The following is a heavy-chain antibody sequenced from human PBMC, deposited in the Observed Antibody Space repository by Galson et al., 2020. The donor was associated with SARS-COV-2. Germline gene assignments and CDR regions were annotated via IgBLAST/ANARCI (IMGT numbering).Heavy chain of an antibody. CDR3: AKDCGGNSDWFDP. Sequence: GGSLRLSCAASGFTFSSYGMHWVRQAPGKGLEWVAFIRYDGSNKYYADSVKGRFTISRDNSKNTLYLQMNSLRAEDTAVYYCAKDCGGNSDWFDPWGQGTLVTVSS. CDR2: IRYDGSNK. V-gene: IGHV3-30*02. D-gene: IGHD2-21*02. J-gene: IGHJ5*02. CDR1: GFTFSSYG.